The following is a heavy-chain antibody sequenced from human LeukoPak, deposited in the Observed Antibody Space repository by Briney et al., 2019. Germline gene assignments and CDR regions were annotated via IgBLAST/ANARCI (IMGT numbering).Heavy chain of an antibody. D-gene: IGHD5-24*01. CDR2: ISGSSSYI. V-gene: IGHV3-21*01. CDR1: GFTFSSYS. Sequence: PGGSLRLSCAASGFTFSSYSMNWVRQAPGKGLEWVSSISGSSSYIYYADSVKGRFTISRDNAKNSLYLQMNSLRAEDTAVYYCARAFDGDGYYYYYYMDVWGKGTTVTVSS. CDR3: ARAFDGDGYYYYYYMDV. J-gene: IGHJ6*03.